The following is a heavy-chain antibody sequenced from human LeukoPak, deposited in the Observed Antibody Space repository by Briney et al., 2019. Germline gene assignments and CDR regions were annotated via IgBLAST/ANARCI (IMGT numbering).Heavy chain of an antibody. V-gene: IGHV2-5*01. CDR1: GFSLSTRGVG. CDR2: IYWNDDK. CDR3: AHSDLGYDFWSGYYDY. D-gene: IGHD3-3*01. J-gene: IGHJ4*02. Sequence: SGPTLVKPPQTLTLTCTFSGFSLSTRGVGVGWIRQPPGKALEWLPLIYWNDDKRYSPSLKSRLTITKDTSKNQVVLTMTNMDPVDTATYYCAHSDLGYDFWSGYYDYWGQGTLVTVSS.